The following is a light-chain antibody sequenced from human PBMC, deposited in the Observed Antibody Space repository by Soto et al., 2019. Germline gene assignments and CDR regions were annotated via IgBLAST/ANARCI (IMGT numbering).Light chain of an antibody. CDR2: EVS. V-gene: IGLV2-14*01. CDR1: SSDVGGYKF. Sequence: QSALTQPASVSGSPGQSITISCTGTSSDVGGYKFVSWYQQHPGKAPKLMIFEVSNRPSGVSRRFSGSKSANTASLTISGLQADDEADYYCSSYSSSSTPVLFGGGTKVTVL. J-gene: IGLJ2*01. CDR3: SSYSSSSTPVL.